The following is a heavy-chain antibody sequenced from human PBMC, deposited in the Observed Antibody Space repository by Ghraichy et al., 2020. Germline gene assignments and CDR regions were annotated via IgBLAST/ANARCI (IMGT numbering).Heavy chain of an antibody. J-gene: IGHJ4*02. V-gene: IGHV4-34*01. CDR3: ARGMRYDILTGYYTNLDY. CDR1: GGSFSGYY. CDR2: INHSGST. Sequence: SETLSLTCAVYGGSFSGYYWSWIRQPPGKGLEWIGEINHSGSTNYNPSLKSRVTISVDTSKNQFSVKLSSVTAADTAVYYCARGMRYDILTGYYTNLDYWGQGTLVTVSS. D-gene: IGHD3-9*01.